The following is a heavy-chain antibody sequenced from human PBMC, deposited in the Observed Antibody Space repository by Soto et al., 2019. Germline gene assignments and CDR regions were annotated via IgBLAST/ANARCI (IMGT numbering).Heavy chain of an antibody. V-gene: IGHV3-23*01. CDR2: ISASGGST. Sequence: EVQLLESGGGLVQPGGSLRLSCAASGFTFSSYAMSWVRQAPGKGLEWVSAISASGGSTYYVDSVKGRFTISRDSSKNTVFLQINSLRAEDTAVYYCAKGSSAVYCFDYWGQGTLVTVSS. J-gene: IGHJ4*02. CDR3: AKGSSAVYCFDY. CDR1: GFTFSSYA. D-gene: IGHD2-15*01.